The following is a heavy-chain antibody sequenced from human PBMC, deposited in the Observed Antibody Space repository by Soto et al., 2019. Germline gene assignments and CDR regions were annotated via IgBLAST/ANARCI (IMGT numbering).Heavy chain of an antibody. CDR2: ISSSTSII. J-gene: IGHJ4*02. Sequence: GGSLRLSCAASGFTFSTYSMNWVRQAPGKGLEWVSYISSSTSIIYYADSVKGRFTISRDKAKNTLYLQMNSLRAEDTAVYYCAKSLVARPYDYWGQGTLVTVSS. CDR3: AKSLVARPYDY. D-gene: IGHD6-6*01. V-gene: IGHV3-48*01. CDR1: GFTFSTYS.